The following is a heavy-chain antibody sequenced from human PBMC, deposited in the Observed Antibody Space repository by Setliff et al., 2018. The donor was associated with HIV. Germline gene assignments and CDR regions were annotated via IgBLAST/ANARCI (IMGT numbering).Heavy chain of an antibody. J-gene: IGHJ4*02. D-gene: IGHD2-2*01. V-gene: IGHV4-39*01. CDR1: GDSISRRIYY. Sequence: SETLSLTCTVSGDSISRRIYYWGWIRKPPGKGLEWSGNFYYSGSSHYNPSLKSRVTISVDTSKNQFSLKLISVSAADTAVYYCAKLLPAADMAREIDSWGQGTLVTVSS. CDR3: AKLLPAADMAREIDS. CDR2: FYYSGSS.